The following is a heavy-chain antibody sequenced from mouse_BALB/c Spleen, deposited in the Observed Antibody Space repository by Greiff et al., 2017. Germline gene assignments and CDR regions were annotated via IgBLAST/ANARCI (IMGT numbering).Heavy chain of an antibody. J-gene: IGHJ3*01. V-gene: IGHV2-2*02. CDR1: GFSLTSYG. CDR3: ARKDYRYAWFAY. D-gene: IGHD2-14*01. Sequence: QVQLQQSGPGLVQPSQSLSITCTVSGFSLTSYGVHWVRQSPGKGLEWLGVIWSGGSTDYNAAFISRLSISKDNSKSQVFFKMNSLQANDTAIYYCARKDYRYAWFAYWGQGTLVTVSA. CDR2: IWSGGST.